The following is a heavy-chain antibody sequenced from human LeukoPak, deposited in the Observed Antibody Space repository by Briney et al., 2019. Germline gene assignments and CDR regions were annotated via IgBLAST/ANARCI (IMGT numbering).Heavy chain of an antibody. V-gene: IGHV4-59*08. J-gene: IGHJ2*01. Sequence: SETLSLTCTASGGSISSYTWNWIRQPPGKGLEWIGYIYYSGSTNYNPSLKSPVPISVDTSNNQLPLKLSSVTAADTAVYYCARQSWDAFGHWYFDLWGRGTMVTVSS. CDR2: IYYSGST. CDR3: ARQSWDAFGHWYFDL. D-gene: IGHD3-3*02. CDR1: GGSISSYT.